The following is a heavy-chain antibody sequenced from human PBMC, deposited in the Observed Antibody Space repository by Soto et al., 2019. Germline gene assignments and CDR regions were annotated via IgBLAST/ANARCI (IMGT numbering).Heavy chain of an antibody. CDR2: ISGTGGST. D-gene: IGHD3-22*01. V-gene: IGHV3-23*01. CDR1: GFTFSSYA. Sequence: EVQLLQSGGGLVQPGGYLRLSCAASGFTFSSYAMSWVRQTPGKGLEWVSTISGTGGSTYYPDSVKGRFTISRDNSKNTVYLQMNSLRAEDAAVYYCAKEMPSGYYLFDYWGQGTLVTVSS. CDR3: AKEMPSGYYLFDY. J-gene: IGHJ4*02.